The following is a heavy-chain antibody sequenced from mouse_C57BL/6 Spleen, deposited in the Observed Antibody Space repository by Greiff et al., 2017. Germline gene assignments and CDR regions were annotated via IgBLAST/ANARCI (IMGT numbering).Heavy chain of an antibody. CDR2: IYPRSGNT. CDR1: GYTFTSYG. CDR3: ARRSEITTVFDY. D-gene: IGHD1-1*01. Sequence: QVQLQQSGAELARPGASVKLSCKASGYTFTSYGISWVKQRTGQGLEWIGEIYPRSGNTYYNEKFKGKATLTADKSSSTAYMELRSLTSEDSAVXFCARRSEITTVFDYWGQGTTLTVSS. J-gene: IGHJ2*01. V-gene: IGHV1-81*01.